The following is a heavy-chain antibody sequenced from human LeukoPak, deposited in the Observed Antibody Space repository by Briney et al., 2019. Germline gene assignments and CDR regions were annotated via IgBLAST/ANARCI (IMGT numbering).Heavy chain of an antibody. D-gene: IGHD1-26*01. Sequence: PGGSLRLSCAASGFTFSSYEMNWVRQAPGKGLEWVSYISSSGSTIYYADSVKGRFTISRDNAKNSLYLQMNSLRAEDTAVYYCARVSQGVERIVRATFDYSGQGNLVTVSS. V-gene: IGHV3-48*03. CDR3: ARVSQGVERIVRATFDY. J-gene: IGHJ4*02. CDR2: ISSSGSTI. CDR1: GFTFSSYE.